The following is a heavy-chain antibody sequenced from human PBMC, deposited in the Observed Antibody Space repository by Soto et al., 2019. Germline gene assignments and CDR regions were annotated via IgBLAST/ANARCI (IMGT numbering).Heavy chain of an antibody. CDR2: IYYSGTT. CDR1: GDSISTYDYY. CDR3: ARGIGVFDS. V-gene: IGHV4-30-4*01. J-gene: IGHJ4*02. Sequence: SETLSLTCTVSGDSISTYDYYWSWFRQPPGEGLQWTGYIYYSGTTYYNPSLKSRVTLSMDTSKNQFSLRLSSVTAADTAVYYCARGIGVFDSWGQGTLVTVSS. D-gene: IGHD3-10*01.